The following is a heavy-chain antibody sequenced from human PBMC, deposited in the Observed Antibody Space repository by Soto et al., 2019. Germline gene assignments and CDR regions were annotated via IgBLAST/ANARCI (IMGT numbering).Heavy chain of an antibody. CDR2: IYYSGST. CDR3: ARQGTCSSSWFSFDY. D-gene: IGHD6-13*01. CDR1: GGSISSYY. Sequence: SETLSLTCTVSGGSISSYYWSWIRQPPGKGLEWIGYIYYSGSTNYNPSLKSRVTISVDTSKNQFSLKLSSVTAADTAVYYCARQGTCSSSWFSFDYWGQGTLVTVSS. V-gene: IGHV4-59*08. J-gene: IGHJ4*02.